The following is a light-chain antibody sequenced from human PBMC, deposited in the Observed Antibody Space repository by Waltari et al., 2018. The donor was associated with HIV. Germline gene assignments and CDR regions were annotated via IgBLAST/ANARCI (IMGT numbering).Light chain of an antibody. CDR3: SSYTSSRTVV. CDR1: SSDVGRYNY. CDR2: DVS. J-gene: IGLJ2*01. Sequence: SALTQPASVSGSPGQSITPSCTGASSDVGRYNYVSWYQHHPGKAPKLTIYDVSNRPSGVSNRFSGSKSGTTASLTISGLQAEDEADYYCSSYTSSRTVVFGGGTKLTVL. V-gene: IGLV2-14*03.